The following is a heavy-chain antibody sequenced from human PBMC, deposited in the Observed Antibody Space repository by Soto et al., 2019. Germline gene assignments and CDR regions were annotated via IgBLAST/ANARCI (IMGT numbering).Heavy chain of an antibody. D-gene: IGHD3-3*01. V-gene: IGHV1-69*13. Sequence: SVKVSCKASGGTFSSYAISWVRQPPGQGLEWMGGIIPIFGTANYAQKFQGRVTITADESTSTAYMELSSLRSEDTAVYYCAQSGGGYYYYGMDVWGQGATVTVSS. CDR1: GGTFSSYA. J-gene: IGHJ6*02. CDR3: AQSGGGYYYYGMDV. CDR2: IIPIFGTA.